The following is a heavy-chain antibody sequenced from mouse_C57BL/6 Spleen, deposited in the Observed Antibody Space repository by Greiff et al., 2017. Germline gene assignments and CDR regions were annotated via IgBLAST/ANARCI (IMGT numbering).Heavy chain of an antibody. V-gene: IGHV2-5*01. J-gene: IGHJ1*03. D-gene: IGHD1-1*01. CDR1: GFSLTSYG. CDR3: AKEGGYGSRYFDV. CDR2: IWRGGST. Sequence: QVQLQQSGPGLVQPSQSLSITCTVSGFSLTSYGVHWVRQSPGKGLEWLGVIWRGGSTDYNAAFMSRLSITKDNSKSQVFFKMNSLQADDTAIYYCAKEGGYGSRYFDVWGTGTTVTVSS.